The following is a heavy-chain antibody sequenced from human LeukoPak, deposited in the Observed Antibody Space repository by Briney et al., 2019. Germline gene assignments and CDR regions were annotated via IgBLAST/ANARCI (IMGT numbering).Heavy chain of an antibody. CDR3: ARDQATSGGGLDS. V-gene: IGHV3-53*01. CDR1: GFTVSGTH. Sequence: GGSLRLSCAASGFTVSGTHMSWVRQAPGKGLEWVSAIYTGGTTYYSDSVEGRFTISRDKSKNTLYLQMDSLRVEDMAVYYCARDQATSGGGLDSWGQGTLVTVSS. J-gene: IGHJ4*02. CDR2: IYTGGTT. D-gene: IGHD3-16*01.